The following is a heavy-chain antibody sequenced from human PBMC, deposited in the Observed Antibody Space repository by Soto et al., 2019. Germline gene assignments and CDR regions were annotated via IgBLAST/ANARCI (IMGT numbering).Heavy chain of an antibody. J-gene: IGHJ6*02. D-gene: IGHD1-26*01. CDR2: IYYSGST. V-gene: IGHV4-59*01. CDR3: ARTTYYYYYGMDV. CDR1: GGSISSYY. Sequence: SETLSLTCTVSGGSISSYYWSWIRQPPGKGLEWIGYIYYSGSTNYNPSLKSRVTISVDTSKNQFSLKLSSVTAADTAVYYCARTTYYYYYGMDVWGQGTTVTVSS.